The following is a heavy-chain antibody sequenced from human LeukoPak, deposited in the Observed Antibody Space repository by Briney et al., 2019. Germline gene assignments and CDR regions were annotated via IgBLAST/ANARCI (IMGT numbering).Heavy chain of an antibody. CDR3: ARDRKAYGDYDYDAFDI. Sequence: SETLSLTCTVSGGSISSYYWSWIRQPPGKGLEWIGYIYYSGSTNYNPSLKSRVTISVDTSKKQFSLKLSSVTAADTAVYYCARDRKAYGDYDYDAFDIWGQGTMVTVSS. CDR2: IYYSGST. V-gene: IGHV4-59*01. J-gene: IGHJ3*02. CDR1: GGSISSYY. D-gene: IGHD4-17*01.